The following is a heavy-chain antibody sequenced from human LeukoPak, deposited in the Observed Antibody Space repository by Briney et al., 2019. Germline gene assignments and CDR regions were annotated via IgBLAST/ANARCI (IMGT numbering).Heavy chain of an antibody. J-gene: IGHJ3*02. CDR1: GFTFSSYS. Sequence: GGSLRLSCAASGFTFSSYSMNWVRQAPGKGLEWVSSISSSSSYIYYADSVKGRFTISRDNAKNSLYLQMNSLRAEDTAVYYCARDRASGYPLDAFDIWGQGTMVTVSS. V-gene: IGHV3-21*01. CDR2: ISSSSSYI. D-gene: IGHD3-3*01. CDR3: ARDRASGYPLDAFDI.